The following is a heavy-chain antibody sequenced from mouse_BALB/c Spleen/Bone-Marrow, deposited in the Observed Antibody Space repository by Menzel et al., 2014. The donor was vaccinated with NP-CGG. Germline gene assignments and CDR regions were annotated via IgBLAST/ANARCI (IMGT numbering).Heavy chain of an antibody. D-gene: IGHD2-14*01. CDR2: IHPNSANT. Sequence: QVQLQQSGPVLVRPGAPVKLSCKTSGYTFTSSWMHWAKQRPGQGLEWIGEIHPNSANTNYNEKFKGKATLTVDTSSSTAYVDLSSLTSEDSAVYYCARHHRYAYYFDYWGQGTTLTVSS. J-gene: IGHJ2*01. V-gene: IGHV1S130*01. CDR1: GYTFTSSW. CDR3: ARHHRYAYYFDY.